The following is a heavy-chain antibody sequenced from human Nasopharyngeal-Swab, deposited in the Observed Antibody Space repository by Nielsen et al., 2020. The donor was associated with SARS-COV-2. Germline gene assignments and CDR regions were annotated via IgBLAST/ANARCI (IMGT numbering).Heavy chain of an antibody. D-gene: IGHD3-10*01. CDR1: GYRFSTYW. J-gene: IGHJ6*02. CDR3: AIDYGSGTYGLDV. V-gene: IGHV5-51*01. CDR2: IYPGDSDT. Sequence: GESLKISWKASGYRFSTYWINWVRQTPGKGLEWMGIIYPGDSDTKYSPSFQGQVSISVDKSINTAYLQWNSLKASDTATYFCAIDYGSGTYGLDVWGQGTRVTVSS.